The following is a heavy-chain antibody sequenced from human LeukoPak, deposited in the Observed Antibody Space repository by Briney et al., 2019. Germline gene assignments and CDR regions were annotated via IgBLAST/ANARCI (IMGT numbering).Heavy chain of an antibody. V-gene: IGHV4-31*03. CDR1: GGSISSGGYY. J-gene: IGHJ4*02. Sequence: PSQTLSLTCTVSGGSISSGGYYWSWIRQHPGKGLEWIGSVYYGGSTNYSPSLQGRVIISLDTSRNQFSLKLSSVTAADTAVYYCASGDNDPLFDYWGQGALVTVSS. D-gene: IGHD1-1*01. CDR3: ASGDNDPLFDY. CDR2: VYYGGST.